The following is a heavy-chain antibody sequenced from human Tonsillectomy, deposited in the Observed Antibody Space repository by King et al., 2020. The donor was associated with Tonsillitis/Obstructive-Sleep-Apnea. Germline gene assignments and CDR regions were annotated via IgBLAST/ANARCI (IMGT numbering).Heavy chain of an antibody. CDR2: ISSTGST. CDR3: ARDLDTAPYNWFDP. V-gene: IGHV4-4*07. Sequence: HVQLQESGPGLVKPSETLSLTCTVSGGSITSYYWSWIRQPAGKGLEWIGLISSTGSTNYNPSLKSRVTMSVDTSRTQFSLKLSSVTAADTAVYFCARDLDTAPYNWFDPWGQGTLVTVSS. D-gene: IGHD5-18*01. CDR1: GGSITSYY. J-gene: IGHJ5*02.